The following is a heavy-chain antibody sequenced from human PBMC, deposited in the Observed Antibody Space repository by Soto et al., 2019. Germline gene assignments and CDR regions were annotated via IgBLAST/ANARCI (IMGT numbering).Heavy chain of an antibody. CDR1: GFTFSSYG. D-gene: IGHD2-2*01. CDR3: ARDSVMYQLLARDYYYYMDV. CDR2: IWYDGSNK. J-gene: IGHJ6*03. V-gene: IGHV3-33*01. Sequence: QVQLVESGGGVVQPGRSLRLSCAASGFTFSSYGMHWVRQAPGKGLEWVAVIWYDGSNKYYADSVKGRFTISRDNSKNTLYLQMNSLRAEDTAVYYCARDSVMYQLLARDYYYYMDVWGKGTTVTVSS.